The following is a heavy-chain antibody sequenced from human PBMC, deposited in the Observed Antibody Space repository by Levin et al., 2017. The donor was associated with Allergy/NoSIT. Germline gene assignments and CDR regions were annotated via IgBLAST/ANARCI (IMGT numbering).Heavy chain of an antibody. CDR3: ARDVSPWSGHYNDAFDI. V-gene: IGHV3-33*01. D-gene: IGHD3-3*01. CDR1: GFTFSSYG. CDR2: IWYDGGNT. J-gene: IGHJ3*02. Sequence: GGSLRLSCAASGFTFSSYGMNWVRQAPGKGLEWVAVIWYDGGNTYYADSVKGRFTVSRDNYKNTLYLKMNSLRAEDTAVYYCARDVSPWSGHYNDAFDIWGQGTLVTVSS.